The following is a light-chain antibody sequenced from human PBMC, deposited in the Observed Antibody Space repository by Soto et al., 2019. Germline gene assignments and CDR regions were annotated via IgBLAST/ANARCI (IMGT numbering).Light chain of an antibody. CDR2: AAS. CDR3: QQYNIHPLT. V-gene: IGKV1D-16*01. CDR1: QDINSW. Sequence: DVQMTQSPSSLSASVGDRVTITCRASQDINSWLAWYQQKPEKAPKSLIHAASSLQTGVPSRFSGSGSGTDFTLTISSLQPEDSATYYCQQYNIHPLTFGGGTKVEIK. J-gene: IGKJ4*01.